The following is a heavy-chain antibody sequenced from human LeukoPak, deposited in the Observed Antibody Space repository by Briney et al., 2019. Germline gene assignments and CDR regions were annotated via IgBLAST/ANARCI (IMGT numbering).Heavy chain of an antibody. CDR1: GFTFSIYW. J-gene: IGHJ4*02. Sequence: QSGGSLRLSCAASGFTFSIYWMSWVRQAPGKGLEWVANIKRDGSETYCVDSVKGRFIIPRDNAKNSLYLQMNSLRAEDTAVYYCAREAYTNTWPIDYWGQGALVTVSS. V-gene: IGHV3-7*01. CDR2: IKRDGSET. D-gene: IGHD4-11*01. CDR3: AREAYTNTWPIDY.